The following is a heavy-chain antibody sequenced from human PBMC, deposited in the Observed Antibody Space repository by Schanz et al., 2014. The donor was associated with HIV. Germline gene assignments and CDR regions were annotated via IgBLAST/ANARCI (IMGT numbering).Heavy chain of an antibody. Sequence: QVQLQQWGAGLLRPSETLSLTCAVYGGSFSGYYWIWIRQPPGKGLEWIGAINHSENTNYNPSLNSRVTISLDKSKNHFSLKLTSVTAADTAVYYCARDNDPYYYDSRGYYDRLFDYWGQGTLVTVSS. CDR1: GGSFSGYY. D-gene: IGHD3-22*01. CDR2: INHSENT. J-gene: IGHJ4*02. V-gene: IGHV4-34*01. CDR3: ARDNDPYYYDSRGYYDRLFDY.